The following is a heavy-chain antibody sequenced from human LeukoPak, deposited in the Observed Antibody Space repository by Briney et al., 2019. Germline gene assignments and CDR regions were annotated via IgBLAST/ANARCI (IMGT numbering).Heavy chain of an antibody. Sequence: SETLSLTCTVSGDSISSNNYFWGWICQPPGKGLEWIGEISYNGNTYYNPSLKSRVTISVDTSKNQFSLKLSSVTAADTAVYYCAREGNYYDSSGYYDYWGQGTLVTVSS. J-gene: IGHJ4*02. D-gene: IGHD3-22*01. CDR1: GDSISSNNYF. CDR2: ISYNGNT. V-gene: IGHV4-39*07. CDR3: AREGNYYDSSGYYDY.